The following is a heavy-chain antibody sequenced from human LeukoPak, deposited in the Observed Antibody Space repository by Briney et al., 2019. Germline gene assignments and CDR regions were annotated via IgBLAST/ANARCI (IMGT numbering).Heavy chain of an antibody. CDR3: AKVRYGVVVITPNYFDY. CDR2: ISGSGGST. V-gene: IGHV3-23*01. Sequence: GGSLRLSCAASGFTFSNYAMSWVPEAPGQGLEGGSVISGSGGSTYYADSVKGRFTISRDNSKNTLYVQMNSLRAEDTAIYYCAKVRYGVVVITPNYFDYWGQGTLVTVSS. J-gene: IGHJ4*02. CDR1: GFTFSNYA. D-gene: IGHD3-22*01.